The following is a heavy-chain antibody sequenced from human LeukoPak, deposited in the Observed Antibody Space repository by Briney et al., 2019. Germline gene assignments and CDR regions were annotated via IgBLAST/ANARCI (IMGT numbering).Heavy chain of an antibody. CDR3: ARRGYYYDSSGYFPGYFDY. V-gene: IGHV5-51*01. D-gene: IGHD3-22*01. CDR1: GYSFTSYW. Sequence: GESLKISCKASGYSFTSYWIGWVRQMPGKGLEWVGIIYPGDSDTRYSPSFQGQVTISADKSITTAYLQWSSLKASDTAMYYCARRGYYYDSSGYFPGYFDYWGQGTLVTVPS. CDR2: IYPGDSDT. J-gene: IGHJ4*02.